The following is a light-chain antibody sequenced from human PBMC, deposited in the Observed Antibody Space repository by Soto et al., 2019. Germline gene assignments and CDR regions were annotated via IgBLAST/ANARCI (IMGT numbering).Light chain of an antibody. Sequence: DIQMTQSPSTLSASVGDRVTTTCRASQSISIWLAWYQQKPGKAPKLLIYQASTLESGVPSRFSGSVSGTEFTLTVTSLQPDDFASYYCQQYNSYAVTFGGGTKVEIK. V-gene: IGKV1-5*03. J-gene: IGKJ4*01. CDR3: QQYNSYAVT. CDR1: QSISIW. CDR2: QAS.